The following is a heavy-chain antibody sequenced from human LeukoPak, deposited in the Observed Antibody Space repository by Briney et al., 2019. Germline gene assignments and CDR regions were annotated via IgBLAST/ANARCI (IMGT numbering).Heavy chain of an antibody. D-gene: IGHD5-12*01. J-gene: IGHJ5*02. CDR3: ARDAHNGYEFHDWFDP. Sequence: ASVKVSCKASGYTFTDYYIHWVRQAPGQGLEWMGWINPNSGGTKYAQKFQGRVTMTTDTSISTAYMEMSRLASDDTAVYYCARDAHNGYEFHDWFDPWGQGALVTVSS. CDR1: GYTFTDYY. CDR2: INPNSGGT. V-gene: IGHV1-2*02.